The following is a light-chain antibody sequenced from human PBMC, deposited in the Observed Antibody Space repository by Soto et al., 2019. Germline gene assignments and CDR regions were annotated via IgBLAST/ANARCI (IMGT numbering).Light chain of an antibody. J-gene: IGKJ1*01. CDR2: GAS. CDR3: QQYSSLWT. V-gene: IGKV3-20*01. Sequence: EIMLTQSPGTLSLSPGERATLSCRNSQSVSNNYLAWYQQKPGQAPRLLIYGASSRATGIPDRFSGSGSGTDFTLSISRLEPEDFAVYYCQQYSSLWTFGQGTKVEIK. CDR1: QSVSNNY.